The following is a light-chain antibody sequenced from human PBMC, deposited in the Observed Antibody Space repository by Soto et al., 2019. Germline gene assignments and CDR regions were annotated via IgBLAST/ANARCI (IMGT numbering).Light chain of an antibody. CDR1: SDDLGSYNL. CDR2: EAT. V-gene: IGLV2-23*01. Sequence: QSVLTQPASVSGSPGQSITISCTGASDDLGSYNLVSWYQQHPGKAPKLIIFEATKRPSGVPHRFSGSKSGSTASLTISGLLADDEADYYCCSYVGDSNYVVFGGGTKMTVL. J-gene: IGLJ2*01. CDR3: CSYVGDSNYVV.